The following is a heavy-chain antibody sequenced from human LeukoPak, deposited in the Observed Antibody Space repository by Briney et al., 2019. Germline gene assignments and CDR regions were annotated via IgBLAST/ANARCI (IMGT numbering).Heavy chain of an antibody. CDR2: IHYSGST. CDR3: ARYLSREAAAGDY. CDR1: GGSISSSSYY. D-gene: IGHD6-13*01. J-gene: IGHJ4*02. Sequence: SETLSLTCTVSGGSISSSSYYWGWIRQPPGKGLEWIGSIHYSGSTYYNPSLKSRVTISVDTSKNQFSLKLSSVTAADTAVYYCARYLSREAAAGDYWGQGTLVTVSS. V-gene: IGHV4-39*01.